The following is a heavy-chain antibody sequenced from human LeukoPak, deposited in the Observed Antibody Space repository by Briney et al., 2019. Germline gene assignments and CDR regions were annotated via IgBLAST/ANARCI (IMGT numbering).Heavy chain of an antibody. J-gene: IGHJ4*02. CDR3: ARELFPTVVADNYFDY. CDR1: GGSISSYY. CDR2: IYTSGST. D-gene: IGHD2-15*01. Sequence: SETLSLTCTVSGGSISSYYWSWIRQPPGKGLEWIGYIYTSGSTNYNPSLKSRVTISVDASKNQCSLKLSSVTAADTAVYYCARELFPTVVADNYFDYWGQGTLVTVSS. V-gene: IGHV4-4*09.